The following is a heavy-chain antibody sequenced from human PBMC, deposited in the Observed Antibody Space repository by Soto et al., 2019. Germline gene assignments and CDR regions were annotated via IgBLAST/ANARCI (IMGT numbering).Heavy chain of an antibody. J-gene: IGHJ4*02. V-gene: IGHV4-39*07. CDR2: IYHSGST. Sequence: PSETLSLTCTVSGGSISSSSYYWGWIRQPPGKGLEWIGEIYHSGSTNYNPSLKSRVTISVDKSKNQFSLKLSSVTAADTAVYYCASGRNYYDSSGYYLFDYWGQGTLVTVSS. CDR3: ASGRNYYDSSGYYLFDY. D-gene: IGHD3-22*01. CDR1: GGSISSSSYY.